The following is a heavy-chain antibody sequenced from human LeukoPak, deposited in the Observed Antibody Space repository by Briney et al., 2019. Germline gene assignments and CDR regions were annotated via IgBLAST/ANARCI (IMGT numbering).Heavy chain of an antibody. Sequence: GGSLRLSCAASGFTFSSYSMNWVRQAPGKGLEWVSSITSSSSNIYYADSVRGRFTVSRDNAKHALYLQMNSLRAEDTAVYYCARGDTMVRGVIIRHAFDIWGQGTMVTVSS. J-gene: IGHJ3*02. CDR2: ITSSSSNI. CDR1: GFTFSSYS. CDR3: ARGDTMVRGVIIRHAFDI. V-gene: IGHV3-21*01. D-gene: IGHD3-10*01.